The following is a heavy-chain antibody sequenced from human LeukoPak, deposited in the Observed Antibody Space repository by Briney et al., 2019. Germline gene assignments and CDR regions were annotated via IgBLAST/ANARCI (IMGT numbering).Heavy chain of an antibody. J-gene: IGHJ4*02. CDR3: ARDGGLGYSYGVDY. CDR2: ISYDGSNK. V-gene: IGHV3-30*01. D-gene: IGHD5-18*01. Sequence: GGSLRLSCAASGFTFSSYAMHWVRQAPGKGLEWVAVISYDGSNKYYADSVKGRFTISRDNSKNTLYLQMNSLRAEDTAVYYCARDGGLGYSYGVDYWGQGTLVTVSS. CDR1: GFTFSSYA.